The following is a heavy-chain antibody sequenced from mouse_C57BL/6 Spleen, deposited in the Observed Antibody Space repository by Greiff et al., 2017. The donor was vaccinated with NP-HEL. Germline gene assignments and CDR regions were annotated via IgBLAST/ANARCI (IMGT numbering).Heavy chain of an antibody. CDR3: ARDPITTVVANYAMDY. CDR2: IDPANGNT. D-gene: IGHD1-1*01. CDR1: GFNIKNTY. Sequence: EVQLKESVAELVRPGASVKLSCTASGFNIKNTYMHWVKQRPEQGLEWIGRIDPANGNTKYAPKFQGKATITADTSSNTAYLQLSSLTSEDTAIYYCARDPITTVVANYAMDYWGQGTSVTVSS. V-gene: IGHV14-3*01. J-gene: IGHJ4*01.